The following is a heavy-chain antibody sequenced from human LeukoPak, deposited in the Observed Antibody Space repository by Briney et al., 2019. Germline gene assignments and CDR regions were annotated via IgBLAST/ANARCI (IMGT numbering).Heavy chain of an antibody. CDR1: GDSVSSNSAS. CDR3: AGGYSSGGKWFDP. J-gene: IGHJ5*02. D-gene: IGHD6-19*01. Sequence: SQTLSLTCAISGDSVSSNSASWNWIRQSPSRGLEWLGRTYYRSKWYNDYATSVKNRITINPDTSRNQFSLQLSSVTPEDTAVYYCAGGYSSGGKWFDPWGQGTLVTVSS. CDR2: TYYRSKWYN. V-gene: IGHV6-1*01.